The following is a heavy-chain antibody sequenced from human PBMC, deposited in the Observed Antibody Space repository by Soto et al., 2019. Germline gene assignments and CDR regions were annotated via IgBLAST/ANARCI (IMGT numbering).Heavy chain of an antibody. CDR3: ARSNRVYYDFWSGYYSYYFDY. CDR1: GYTFTSYG. CDR2: ISAYNGNT. Sequence: QVQLVQSGAEVKKPGASVKVSCKASGYTFTSYGISWVRQAPGQGLEWMGWISAYNGNTNYAQKLQGRVTMTTDTSTSTAYMELRSLRSDYTAVYYCARSNRVYYDFWSGYYSYYFDYWGQGTLVTVSS. V-gene: IGHV1-18*01. J-gene: IGHJ4*02. D-gene: IGHD3-3*01.